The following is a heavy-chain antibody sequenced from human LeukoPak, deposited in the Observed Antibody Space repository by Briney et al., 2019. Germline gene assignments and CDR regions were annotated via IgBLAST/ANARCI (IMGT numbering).Heavy chain of an antibody. V-gene: IGHV1-8*02. D-gene: IGHD3-9*01. CDR3: ARQGYILRSEYYYYYGVDV. CDR2: MNPKSAHT. CDR1: GYTFTGYY. J-gene: IGHJ6*02. Sequence: ASVKVSCKASGYTFTGYYMHWVRQAPGQGLEWMGWMNPKSAHTGHAQRFQGRVTMTMNTSISTAYMELSRLRSDDTAVYYCARQGYILRSEYYYYYGVDVWGQGTTVTVSS.